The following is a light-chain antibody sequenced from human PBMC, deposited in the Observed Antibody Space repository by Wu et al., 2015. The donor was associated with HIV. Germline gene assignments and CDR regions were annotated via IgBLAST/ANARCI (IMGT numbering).Light chain of an antibody. CDR2: KAS. Sequence: DIQMTQSPSTLSASVGDRVTITCRASQSINNWLAWYQQKPGKAPKLLIYKASNLENGVPSRFSGSGSGTEFTLTINSLQPDDFATYYCQKYNSAPLTFGGGTKVEIK. CDR1: QSINNW. J-gene: IGKJ4*01. CDR3: QKYNSAPLT. V-gene: IGKV1-5*03.